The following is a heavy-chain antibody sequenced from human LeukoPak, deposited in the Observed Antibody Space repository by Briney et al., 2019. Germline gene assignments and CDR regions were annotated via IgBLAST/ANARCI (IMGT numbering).Heavy chain of an antibody. CDR1: GFTFSHYG. V-gene: IGHV3-33*06. D-gene: IGHD4-11*01. Sequence: GWSLSLYCATSGFTFSHYGMHWVRHAPGKGLEWKPVKCNDGTDKYYGDSVKDRFTISRDNYKNSVYLQMNSLRVADTAVYYCAKDAQKGFDFSNSLESWGQGTLVTVSS. CDR3: AKDAQKGFDFSNSLES. CDR2: KCNDGTDK. J-gene: IGHJ4*02.